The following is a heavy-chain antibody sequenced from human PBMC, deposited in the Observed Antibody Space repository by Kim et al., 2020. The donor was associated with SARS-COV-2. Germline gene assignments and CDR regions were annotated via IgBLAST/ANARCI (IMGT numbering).Heavy chain of an antibody. CDR3: ATDAVIRGGQGTFDL. Sequence: GGSLRLSCAASGFTFSSYDMSWVRQATGKGLEWVSAISGSGGRTYPAAFVKGRFIISRDNHKNTLYLKKSSMGGEATAVYYCATDAVIRGGQGTFDLWG. D-gene: IGHD2-15*01. CDR2: ISGSGGRT. V-gene: IGHV3-23*01. CDR1: GFTFSSYD. J-gene: IGHJ3*01.